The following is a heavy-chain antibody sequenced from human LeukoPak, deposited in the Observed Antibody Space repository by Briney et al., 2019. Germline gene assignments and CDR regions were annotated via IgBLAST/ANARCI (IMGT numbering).Heavy chain of an antibody. CDR1: GGSISSYY. CDR2: IYYSGST. CDR3: ARRGVSIAVAGDAFDI. V-gene: IGHV4-59*08. Sequence: PSETLSLTCTVSGGSISSYYWSWIRQPPGKGLEWIGYIYYSGSTNYNPSLKSRVTISVDTSKNQFSLKLSSVTAADTAVYYCARRGVSIAVAGDAFDIWGQGTMVTVSS. J-gene: IGHJ3*02. D-gene: IGHD6-19*01.